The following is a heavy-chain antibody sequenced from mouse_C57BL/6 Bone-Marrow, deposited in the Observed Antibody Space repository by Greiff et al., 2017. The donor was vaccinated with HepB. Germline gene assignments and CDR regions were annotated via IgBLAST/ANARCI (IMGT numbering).Heavy chain of an antibody. J-gene: IGHJ1*03. CDR1: GYTFTSYW. CDR3: LIVTTGDWYLDV. D-gene: IGHD2-5*01. CDR2: IDPSDSYT. Sequence: QVQLQQPGAELVRPGTSVKLSCKASGYTFTSYWMHWVKQRPGQGLEWIGVIDPSDSYTNYNQKFKGKATLTVDTSSSTAYMQLSSLTSEDSAVYYCLIVTTGDWYLDVWGTGTTVTVSS. V-gene: IGHV1-59*01.